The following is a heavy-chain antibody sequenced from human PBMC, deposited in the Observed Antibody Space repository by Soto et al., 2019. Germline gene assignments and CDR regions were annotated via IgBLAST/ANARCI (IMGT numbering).Heavy chain of an antibody. CDR3: ARVGGISWFDP. J-gene: IGHJ5*02. Sequence: QVQLQESGPGLVKRSQTLYLTCTVSGGSISSDGYYWSWIRQHPGKGLEWIGYIYYSGSTYYNPSSKSRVTISVDTSKNQFYLKLSSVTAADTAVYYCARVGGISWFDPWGQGTLVTVSS. CDR1: GGSISSDGYY. CDR2: IYYSGST. D-gene: IGHD3-16*01. V-gene: IGHV4-31*03.